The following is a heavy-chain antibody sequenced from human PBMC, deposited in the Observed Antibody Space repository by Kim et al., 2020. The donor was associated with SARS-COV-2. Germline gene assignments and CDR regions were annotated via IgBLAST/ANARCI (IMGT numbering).Heavy chain of an antibody. CDR3: ARDPYCSGGSCYSRDYYYYGMDV. J-gene: IGHJ6*02. D-gene: IGHD2-15*01. CDR2: INPSGGST. V-gene: IGHV1-46*01. CDR1: GYTFTSYY. Sequence: ASVKVSCKASGYTFTSYYMHWVRQAPGQGLEWMGIINPSGGSTSYAQKFQGRVTMTRDTSTSTVYMELSSLRSEDTAVYYCARDPYCSGGSCYSRDYYYYGMDVWGQGTTVTVSS.